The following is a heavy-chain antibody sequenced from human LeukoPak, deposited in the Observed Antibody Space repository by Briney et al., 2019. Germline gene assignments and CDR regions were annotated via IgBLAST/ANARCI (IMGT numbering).Heavy chain of an antibody. CDR2: TYYRSKWSN. CDR3: ARLVGASWFDS. J-gene: IGHJ5*01. CDR1: GDSVSTNSAT. D-gene: IGHD1-26*01. Sequence: SQSLSLTCAISGDSVSTNSATWTWLRQSPSRGLEWLGRTYYRSKWSNDYAVSMKSRITINPDTSKNQFSLQLNSVTPEDTAVYYCARLVGASWFDSWGQGTLVTVSS. V-gene: IGHV6-1*01.